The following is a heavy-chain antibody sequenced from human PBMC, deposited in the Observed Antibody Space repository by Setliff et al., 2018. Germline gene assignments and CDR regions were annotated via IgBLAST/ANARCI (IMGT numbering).Heavy chain of an antibody. CDR3: ASYCSSTSCPFDY. CDR1: GFTFSSYG. J-gene: IGHJ4*02. CDR2: IWYDGTNI. Sequence: GGSLRLSCAASGFTFSSYGMHWVRQAPGKGLEWVAVIWYDGTNIYYADSVKGRFTISRDNSKNTLYLQMNSLRAEDTAVYYCASYCSSTSCPFDYWGQGTLVTVSS. V-gene: IGHV3-33*01. D-gene: IGHD2-2*01.